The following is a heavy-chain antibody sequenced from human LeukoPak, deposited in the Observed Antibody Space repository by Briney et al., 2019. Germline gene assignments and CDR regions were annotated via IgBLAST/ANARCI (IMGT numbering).Heavy chain of an antibody. D-gene: IGHD3-9*01. Sequence: PSETLSLTCAVSGGSIRSSNWWSWVRQPPGKGLEWIGEIYHSGSTNYNPSLKSRVTISVDKSKNQFSLKLSSVTAADTAVYYYAREGCDILTGYYLPDWGQGTLVTVSS. CDR1: GGSIRSSNW. J-gene: IGHJ4*02. V-gene: IGHV4-4*02. CDR3: AREGCDILTGYYLPD. CDR2: IYHSGST.